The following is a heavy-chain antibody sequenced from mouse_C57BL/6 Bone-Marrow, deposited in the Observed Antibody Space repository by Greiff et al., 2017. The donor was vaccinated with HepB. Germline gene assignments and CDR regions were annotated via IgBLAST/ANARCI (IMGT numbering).Heavy chain of an antibody. J-gene: IGHJ4*01. Sequence: EVKLMESGAELVRPGASVKLSCTASGFNINDDYMHWVKQRPEQGLEWIGWIDPENGDTEYASKFQGKATITADTSSNTAYLPLSSLTSEDTAVYYCTTLSMDYWGQGTSVTVSS. CDR2: IDPENGDT. CDR1: GFNINDDY. CDR3: TTLSMDY. V-gene: IGHV14-4*01.